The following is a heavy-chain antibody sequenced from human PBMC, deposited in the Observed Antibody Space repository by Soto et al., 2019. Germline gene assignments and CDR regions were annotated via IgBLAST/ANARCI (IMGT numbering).Heavy chain of an antibody. V-gene: IGHV1-69*12. CDR3: ARDLGSGYDPGDY. Sequence: QVQLVQSGAEVKKPGSSVKVSCKASGDTFTIFAISWVRQAPGQGLEWMGGIIPTIGTTNYAQRIQGRITITGDESTGKACMELSSLKSEDTAVYYCARDLGSGYDPGDYWGQGTLVTVSS. J-gene: IGHJ4*02. CDR2: IIPTIGTT. CDR1: GDTFTIFA. D-gene: IGHD5-12*01.